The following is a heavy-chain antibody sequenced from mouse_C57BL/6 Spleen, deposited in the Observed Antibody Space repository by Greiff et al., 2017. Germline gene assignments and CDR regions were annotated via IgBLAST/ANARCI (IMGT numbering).Heavy chain of an antibody. J-gene: IGHJ3*01. CDR2: IYPGDGDT. Sequence: QVQLQQSGAELVKPGASVKISCKASGYAFSSYWMNWVKQRPGKGLEWIGQIYPGDGDTNYNGKFKGKATLTADKSSSTAYMQLISLTSEDSAVYFCARDDYDGAGFAYWGQGTLVTVSA. CDR3: ARDDYDGAGFAY. V-gene: IGHV1-80*01. D-gene: IGHD2-4*01. CDR1: GYAFSSYW.